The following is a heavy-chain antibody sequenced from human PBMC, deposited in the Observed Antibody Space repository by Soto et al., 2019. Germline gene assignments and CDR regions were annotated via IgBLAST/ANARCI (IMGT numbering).Heavy chain of an antibody. Sequence: QVQLVQSGAEVKKPGSSVKVSCKASGGTFSSYAISWVRQAPGQGLEWMGGIIPIFGTANYAQKFQGRVTITADESTGTAYMEVGSVRCEDTAVYYCARWEEVGIGAGVRTSDAFDIWGEGKMVTVS. D-gene: IGHD3-22*01. CDR2: IIPIFGTA. V-gene: IGHV1-69*01. CDR3: ARWEEVGIGAGVRTSDAFDI. J-gene: IGHJ3*02. CDR1: GGTFSSYA.